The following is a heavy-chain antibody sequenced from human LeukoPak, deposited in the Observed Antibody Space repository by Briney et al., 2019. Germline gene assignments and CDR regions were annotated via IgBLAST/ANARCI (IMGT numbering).Heavy chain of an antibody. CDR2: ISSSGVTI. V-gene: IGHV3-11*01. CDR3: ARDGGGDYVLDC. CDR1: VFVFSDYY. D-gene: IGHD4-17*01. J-gene: IGHJ4*02. Sequence: GGSLRLSCAASVFVFSDYYMGWIRQAPGKGLEWVSYISSSGVTIYYTASVKGRFTISRDNAKNSLFLQINSLRAEDTAVYYCARDGGGDYVLDCWGQGTLVTVSS.